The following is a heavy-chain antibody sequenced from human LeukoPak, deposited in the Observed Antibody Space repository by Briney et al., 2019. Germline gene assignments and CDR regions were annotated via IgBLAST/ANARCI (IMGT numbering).Heavy chain of an antibody. CDR1: GFTFRSYW. V-gene: IGHV3-74*01. CDR2: IKSDGSKT. Sequence: GGSLRLSCAASGFTFRSYWMHWVRQAPGKGLVWVSRIKSDGSKTSYADSVKGRFTISRDNAKNTLCLQMNSLRAEDTALYYCARDPHGGSGSDPHDAFDIWGQGTMVTVSS. CDR3: ARDPHGGSGSDPHDAFDI. J-gene: IGHJ3*02. D-gene: IGHD1-26*01.